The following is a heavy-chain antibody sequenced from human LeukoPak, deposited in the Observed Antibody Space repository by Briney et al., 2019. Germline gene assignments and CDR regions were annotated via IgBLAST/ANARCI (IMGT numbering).Heavy chain of an antibody. V-gene: IGHV4-59*08. D-gene: IGHD1-14*01. Sequence: PSGTLSLTCTVSGGSISSYYWSWIRQPPGKGLEWIGYIYYSGSTNYNPSLKSRVTISVDTSRNQFSLKLTSVTAADTAVYYCARHEPLGRGAWDYWGQGILVTVSS. CDR3: ARHEPLGRGAWDY. CDR1: GGSISSYY. J-gene: IGHJ4*02. CDR2: IYYSGST.